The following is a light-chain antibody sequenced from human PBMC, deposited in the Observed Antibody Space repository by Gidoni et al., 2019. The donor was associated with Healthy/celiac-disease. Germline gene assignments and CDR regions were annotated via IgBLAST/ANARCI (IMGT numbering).Light chain of an antibody. CDR1: SSNIGAGYD. J-gene: IGLJ2*01. V-gene: IGLV1-40*01. CDR3: QSYDSSMSVVV. CDR2: GNS. Sequence: QSVLTQPPSVSGAPGQRVTISCTGSSSNIGAGYDVHWYQQLPRTAPKLLIYGNSNRPSGIPDRFSGSRSGTSASLAITVRQAEDEADYYCQSYDSSMSVVVFGGGTKLTVL.